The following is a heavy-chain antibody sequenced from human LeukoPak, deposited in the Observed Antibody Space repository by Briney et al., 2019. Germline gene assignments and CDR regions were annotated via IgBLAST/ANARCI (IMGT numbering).Heavy chain of an antibody. CDR1: GYTFTSYY. D-gene: IGHD3-22*01. CDR2: INPSGGST. CDR3: AKDPYYYDSSGYYLPVDY. Sequence: GASVKVSCKASGYTFTSYYMHWVRQAPGQGLEWMGIINPSGGSTSYAQKFQGRVTMTRDTSTSTVYMELSSLRAEDTAVYYCAKDPYYYDSSGYYLPVDYWGQGTLVTVSS. V-gene: IGHV1-46*01. J-gene: IGHJ4*02.